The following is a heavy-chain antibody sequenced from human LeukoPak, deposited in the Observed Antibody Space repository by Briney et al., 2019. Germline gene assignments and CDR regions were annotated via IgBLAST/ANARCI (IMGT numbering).Heavy chain of an antibody. CDR1: GFTVSSNY. CDR2: ISSGGGT. Sequence: GSLRLSCAASGFTVSSNYMSWVRQAPGKGLEWVSLISSGGGTYYADSVKGRFTISRDNSKSMVYLQMNSLRADDTAVYYCARHYGPWGQGTLVTVSS. D-gene: IGHD3-16*01. V-gene: IGHV3-53*01. CDR3: ARHYGP. J-gene: IGHJ5*02.